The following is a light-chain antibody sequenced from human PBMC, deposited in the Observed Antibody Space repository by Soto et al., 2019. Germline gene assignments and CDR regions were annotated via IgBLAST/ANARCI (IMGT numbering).Light chain of an antibody. CDR2: LGS. V-gene: IGKV2-28*01. CDR3: MQAIQAPRT. J-gene: IGKJ1*01. CDR1: QSLLHSNGNIY. Sequence: DIVLTQSPLSLPVTPGEPASISCRSSQSLLHSNGNIYLDWYLQKPGQSPQLLIYLGSIRASGVPDRFSGRGSGTDFTLKITRVEAEYVGVYYCMQAIQAPRTCGLGTKVEIK.